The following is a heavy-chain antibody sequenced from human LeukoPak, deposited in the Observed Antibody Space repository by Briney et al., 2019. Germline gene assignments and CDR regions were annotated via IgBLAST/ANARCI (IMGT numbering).Heavy chain of an antibody. CDR1: GGSISSYY. D-gene: IGHD2-2*01. J-gene: IGHJ3*02. CDR2: IYTSGST. V-gene: IGHV4-4*07. Sequence: SETLSLTCTVSGGSISSYYWSWIRQPAGKGLEWIGRIYTSGSTNYNPSLKSRVTMSVDTSKNQFSLKLSSVTAADTAVYYCARVLVVPAARYAFDIWGQGTMVTVSS. CDR3: ARVLVVPAARYAFDI.